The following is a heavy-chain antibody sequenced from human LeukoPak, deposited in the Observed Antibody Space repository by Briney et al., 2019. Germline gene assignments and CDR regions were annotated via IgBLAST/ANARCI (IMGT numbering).Heavy chain of an antibody. J-gene: IGHJ4*02. Sequence: GGSLRLSCAASGFTFSSYAMSWVRQAPGKGLEWVSAISGSGGSTYYADSVKGRFTISRDNSKNTLYLQMNSLRAEDTAVYYCAKDGYDSSGYYYPTIGGFDYWGQGTLVTVSS. CDR2: ISGSGGST. D-gene: IGHD3-22*01. V-gene: IGHV3-23*01. CDR1: GFTFSSYA. CDR3: AKDGYDSSGYYYPTIGGFDY.